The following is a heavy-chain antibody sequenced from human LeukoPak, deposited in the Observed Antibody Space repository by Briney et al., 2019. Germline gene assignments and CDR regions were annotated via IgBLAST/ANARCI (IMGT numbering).Heavy chain of an antibody. V-gene: IGHV4-59*01. D-gene: IGHD2-8*01. CDR1: GGSISSYY. CDR3: ARSKDICTNGVCSSDY. J-gene: IGHJ4*02. Sequence: SETLSLTCTVPGGSISSYYWSWIRQPPEKGLEWIGYIYYSGSTNYNPSLKSRVTISVDTSKNQFSLKLSSVTAADTAVYYCARSKDICTNGVCSSDYWGQGTLVTVSS. CDR2: IYYSGST.